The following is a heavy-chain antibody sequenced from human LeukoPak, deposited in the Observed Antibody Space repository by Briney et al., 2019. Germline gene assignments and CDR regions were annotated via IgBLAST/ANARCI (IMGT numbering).Heavy chain of an antibody. Sequence: GGSLRLSWRTSGXTFSSYAMSWVRQAPGKGLEWVSSISGSGGSTYYAESVKGRFTISRDNSKNTLYLQMNSLRAEDTAVYYCAKDERRITIFGVASNYWGQGTLVTVSA. D-gene: IGHD3-3*01. CDR1: GXTFSSYA. J-gene: IGHJ4*02. CDR3: AKDERRITIFGVASNY. V-gene: IGHV3-23*01. CDR2: ISGSGGST.